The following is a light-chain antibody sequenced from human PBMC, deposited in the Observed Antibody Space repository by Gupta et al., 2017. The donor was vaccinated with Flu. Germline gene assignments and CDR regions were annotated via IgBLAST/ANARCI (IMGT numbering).Light chain of an antibody. V-gene: IGKV2-40*01. CDR2: TAS. Sequence: DILLTPTPSSLPVTPGDPASISCRSIQSLFDSDDENTYLDWYQQKPGQAPQLLIYTASSRDCGVADRFSGSGSGTDFTLRISRVEAEDVGIYYCKQRLHFPWTFGQGTKVDIK. CDR3: KQRLHFPWT. J-gene: IGKJ1*01. CDR1: QSLFDSDDENTY.